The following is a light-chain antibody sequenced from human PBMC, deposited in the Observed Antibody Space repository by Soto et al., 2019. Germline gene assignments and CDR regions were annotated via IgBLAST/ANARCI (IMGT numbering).Light chain of an antibody. CDR3: QQYGRSPT. Sequence: EIVLTQSPGTLSLSPGERVTLSCRASQSVSATYLAWYQQKSGQAPRLLIYGASSRATGIPDRFSGGGSGTDFTLTISRLEPEDFAVYYCQQYGRSPTFGQGTQLEIK. CDR1: QSVSATY. CDR2: GAS. J-gene: IGKJ2*01. V-gene: IGKV3-20*01.